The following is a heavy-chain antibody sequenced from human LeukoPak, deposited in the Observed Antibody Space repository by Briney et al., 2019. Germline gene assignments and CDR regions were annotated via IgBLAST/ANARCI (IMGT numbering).Heavy chain of an antibody. Sequence: GGSLRLSCAASGFTVSSNHMSWVRQAPGKGLEWVSVIYSGGSTYYADSVKGRFTISRDNSKNTLYLQMNSLRAEDTAVYYCARDHHSSGYYYFDYWGQGTLVTVSS. J-gene: IGHJ4*02. CDR3: ARDHHSSGYYYFDY. CDR2: IYSGGST. V-gene: IGHV3-53*01. CDR1: GFTVSSNH. D-gene: IGHD3-22*01.